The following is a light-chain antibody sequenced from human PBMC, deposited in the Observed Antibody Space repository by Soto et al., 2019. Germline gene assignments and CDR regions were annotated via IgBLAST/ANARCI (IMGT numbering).Light chain of an antibody. CDR3: CSYAGGDTFEV. V-gene: IGLV2-23*03. J-gene: IGLJ1*01. Sequence: QSALTQPASVSGSPGQSVTISCTGTRSDVGSYHLVSWYQQHPGKVPKLIIYEGTERPSGVSNRFSGSQSGNTSSLTISGLQAADEADYYCCSYAGGDTFEVFGTRTKLTVL. CDR2: EGT. CDR1: RSDVGSYHL.